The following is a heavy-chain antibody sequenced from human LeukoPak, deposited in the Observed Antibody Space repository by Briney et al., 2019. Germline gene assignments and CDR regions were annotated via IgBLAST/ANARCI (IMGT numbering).Heavy chain of an antibody. Sequence: GGSLRLSCAASGFTFSSYWMSWVRQAPGKGREWVANIKQDGSEKYYVDSVKGRFTISRDNAKNSLYLQMNSLRAEDTALYYCAKMADYYGSGTLIYYFDYWGQGTLVTVSS. CDR2: IKQDGSEK. V-gene: IGHV3-7*03. J-gene: IGHJ4*02. CDR3: AKMADYYGSGTLIYYFDY. D-gene: IGHD3-10*01. CDR1: GFTFSSYW.